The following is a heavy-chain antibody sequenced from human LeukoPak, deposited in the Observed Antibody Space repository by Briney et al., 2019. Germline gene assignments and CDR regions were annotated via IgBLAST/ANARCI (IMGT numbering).Heavy chain of an antibody. CDR2: ISSSSSYI. J-gene: IGHJ4*02. Sequence: MSGGSLRLSCVASGYPFSSYSMNWIRQAPGKGLEWVSSISSSSSYIYYADSVKGRFTISRDNAKNSLYLQMNSLRAEDTAVYYCARVEPAASDYWGQGTLVTVSS. V-gene: IGHV3-21*01. CDR1: GYPFSSYS. CDR3: ARVEPAASDY. D-gene: IGHD2-2*01.